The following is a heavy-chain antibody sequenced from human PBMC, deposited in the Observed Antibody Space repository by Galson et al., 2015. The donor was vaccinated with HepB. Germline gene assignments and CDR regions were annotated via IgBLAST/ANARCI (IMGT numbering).Heavy chain of an antibody. D-gene: IGHD5-24*01. CDR1: GYTFTQYG. CDR2: ISPYNAET. V-gene: IGHV1-18*01. J-gene: IGHJ5*02. Sequence: SVKVSCKASGYTFTQYGISWVRQAPGHGLQWMGWISPYNAETNHAQNLQGRVTMTTDTSTTTVYMELRSLRSDDTAVYYCARARDGTSAPDHWGQGTLVIVSS. CDR3: ARARDGTSAPDH.